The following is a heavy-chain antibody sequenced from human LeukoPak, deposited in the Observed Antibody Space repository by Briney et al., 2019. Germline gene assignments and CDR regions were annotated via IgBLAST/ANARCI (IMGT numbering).Heavy chain of an antibody. J-gene: IGHJ4*02. D-gene: IGHD3-9*01. CDR3: ARGFGGLRYFEPAIDY. CDR2: IYYSGST. Sequence: SETLSLTCTVSGGSISSGGYYWSWIRQHPGKGLEWIGYIYYSGSTYYNPSLKSRVTISVDTSKNQFSLKLSSVTAADTAVYYCARGFGGLRYFEPAIDYWGQGTLVAVSS. CDR1: GGSISSGGYY. V-gene: IGHV4-31*03.